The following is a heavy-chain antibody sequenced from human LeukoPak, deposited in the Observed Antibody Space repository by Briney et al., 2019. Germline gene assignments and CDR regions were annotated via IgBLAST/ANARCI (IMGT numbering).Heavy chain of an antibody. CDR2: ISSSSSTI. D-gene: IGHD5-12*01. CDR3: ASSYGYAYYFDN. J-gene: IGHJ4*02. V-gene: IGHV3-48*01. Sequence: PGGSLRLSCAASEFTFASFAMNWVRQAPGKGLEWVSYISSSSSTIYYADSVKGRFTISRDNAMNSLSLQMNGLRAEDSAVYYCASSYGYAYYFDNWGQGTLVTVSS. CDR1: EFTFASFA.